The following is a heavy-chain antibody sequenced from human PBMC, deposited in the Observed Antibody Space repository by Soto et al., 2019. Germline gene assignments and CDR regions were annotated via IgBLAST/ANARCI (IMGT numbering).Heavy chain of an antibody. V-gene: IGHV3-21*01. Sequence: QLVESGGGLVKPGGSLRVSCAASRFAFSSYSMHWVRQAPMKGLEWVASINSVASYVYYADSVEGRFTISRDNAKNSVYLQMNSLRAEATAVYYCTRDRSSFMRGRIRGPYGGLDVWG. D-gene: IGHD3-10*01. J-gene: IGHJ6*02. CDR1: RFAFSSYS. CDR3: TRDRSSFMRGRIRGPYGGLDV. CDR2: INSVASYV.